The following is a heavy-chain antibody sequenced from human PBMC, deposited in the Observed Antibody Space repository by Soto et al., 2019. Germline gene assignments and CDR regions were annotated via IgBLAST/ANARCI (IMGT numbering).Heavy chain of an antibody. V-gene: IGHV1-3*01. J-gene: IGHJ4*02. CDR3: ARDRRYSRHKDFDY. Sequence: ASVKVSCKASGYTFTSYGINWVRQAPGRGLEWMGWINPGNGNTKYSQRFQGRVIIDRDTSASTAYMELRSLRSDDTAVYYCARDRRYSRHKDFDYWGQGTLVTVSS. D-gene: IGHD1-1*01. CDR2: INPGNGNT. CDR1: GYTFTSYG.